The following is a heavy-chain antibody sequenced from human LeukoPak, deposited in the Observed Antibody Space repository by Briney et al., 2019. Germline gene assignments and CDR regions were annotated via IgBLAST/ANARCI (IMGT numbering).Heavy chain of an antibody. V-gene: IGHV3-30*01. CDR3: ARDSIAAHLGFDY. CDR1: GFTFSSYA. Sequence: PGRSLRLSCAASGFTFSSYAMHWVRQALGKGLEWVAVIYADSVKGRFTISRDNSKNTLYLQMNSLRAEDTAVYYCARDSIAAHLGFDYWGQGTLVTVSS. J-gene: IGHJ4*02. CDR2: I. D-gene: IGHD6-6*01.